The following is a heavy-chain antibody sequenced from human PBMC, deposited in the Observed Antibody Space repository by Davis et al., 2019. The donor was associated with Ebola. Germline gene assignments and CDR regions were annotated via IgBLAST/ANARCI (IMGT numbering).Heavy chain of an antibody. CDR2: ISYDGSNK. J-gene: IGHJ4*02. Sequence: PGGSLRLSCAASGFTFSSYAMHWVRQAPGKGLEWVAVISYDGSNKYYADSVKGRFTISRDNSKNTLYLQMNSLRAEDTAVYYCARDCCTGGVCYSFDYWGQGTLVTVSS. V-gene: IGHV3-30-3*01. D-gene: IGHD2-8*02. CDR3: ARDCCTGGVCYSFDY. CDR1: GFTFSSYA.